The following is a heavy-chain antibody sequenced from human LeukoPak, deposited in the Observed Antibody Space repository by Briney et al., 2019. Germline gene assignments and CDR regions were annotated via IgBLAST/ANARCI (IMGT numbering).Heavy chain of an antibody. CDR2: IKQDGGEK. CDR3: ARAQYLPFDVFDI. J-gene: IGHJ3*02. D-gene: IGHD2/OR15-2a*01. V-gene: IGHV3-7*01. CDR1: GFTFSNYW. Sequence: GGSLRLSCAASGFTFSNYWMSWVRQAPGKGLEWVANIKQDGGEKYYVDSVKGRFTISRDNPKNSLFLQMNTLRAEDTAVYYCARAQYLPFDVFDIWGQGTMVTVSS.